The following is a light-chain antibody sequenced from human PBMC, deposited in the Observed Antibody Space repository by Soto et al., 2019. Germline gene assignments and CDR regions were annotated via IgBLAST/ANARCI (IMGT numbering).Light chain of an antibody. Sequence: QSVLTQPPSVSGAPGQRVTISCTGSSSNIGAGYDVHWYQQLPGTAPKLLIYGNSNRPSGVPDRFSGSKSGPSASLAITGLQAQDEAEYYCQSYDSSLSGYGFGGGTKVTVL. CDR3: QSYDSSLSGYG. J-gene: IGLJ3*02. V-gene: IGLV1-40*01. CDR2: GNS. CDR1: SSNIGAGYD.